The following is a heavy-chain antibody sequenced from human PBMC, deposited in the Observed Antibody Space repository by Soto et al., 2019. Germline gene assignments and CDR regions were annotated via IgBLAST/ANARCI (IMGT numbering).Heavy chain of an antibody. CDR3: ARDRGYRYGSYYYYGMDV. V-gene: IGHV1-2*04. CDR1: GYTFTGYY. D-gene: IGHD5-18*01. Sequence: ASVKVSCKASGYTFTGYYMHWVRQAPGQGLEWMGWINPNSGGTNYAQKFQGWVTMTRDTSISTAYMELSRLRSDDTAVYYCARDRGYRYGSYYYYGMDVWGQGTTVTVSS. CDR2: INPNSGGT. J-gene: IGHJ6*02.